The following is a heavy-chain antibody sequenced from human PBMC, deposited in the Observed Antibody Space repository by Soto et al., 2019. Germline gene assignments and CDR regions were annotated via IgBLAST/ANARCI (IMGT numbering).Heavy chain of an antibody. Sequence: SETLSLTCAVYGGSFSGYYWSWIRQPPGKGLEWIGEINHSGSTNYNPSLKSRVTISVDTSKNQFSLKLSSVTAADTAVYYCARGGGSYPIKYDYYYYGMDVWGQGTTVTVSS. CDR2: INHSGST. D-gene: IGHD1-26*01. J-gene: IGHJ6*02. CDR1: GGSFSGYY. CDR3: ARGGGSYPIKYDYYYYGMDV. V-gene: IGHV4-34*01.